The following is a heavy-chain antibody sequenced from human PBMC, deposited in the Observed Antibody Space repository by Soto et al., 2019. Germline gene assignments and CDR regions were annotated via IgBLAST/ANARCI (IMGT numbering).Heavy chain of an antibody. J-gene: IGHJ6*02. CDR1: GYSFTSYW. CDR3: ARYSSSWGYYYGMDV. D-gene: IGHD6-6*01. V-gene: IGHV5-10-1*04. Sequence: GASLKISCKGSGYSFTSYWISWVRQMPGKGLEWMGRIDPSDSYTNYSPSFQGQVTISADKSISTAYLQWSSLKASDTAMYYCARYSSSWGYYYGMDVWGQGTTVTVSS. CDR2: IDPSDSYT.